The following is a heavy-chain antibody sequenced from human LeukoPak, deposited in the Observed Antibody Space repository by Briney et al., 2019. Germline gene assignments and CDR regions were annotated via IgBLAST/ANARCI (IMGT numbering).Heavy chain of an antibody. V-gene: IGHV4-61*02. CDR3: ARVGRTGGFDS. Sequence: SQTLSLTCTVSGGSLSSGSYCWGWIRQPAGRGLECIGRIYTIGSTNYNPSLKSRVTISVDTSKTQFSLKLSSVTAADPAVYYCARVGRTGGFDSSGPGALVTASS. CDR2: IYTIGST. D-gene: IGHD3-10*01. J-gene: IGHJ4*02. CDR1: GGSLSSGSYC.